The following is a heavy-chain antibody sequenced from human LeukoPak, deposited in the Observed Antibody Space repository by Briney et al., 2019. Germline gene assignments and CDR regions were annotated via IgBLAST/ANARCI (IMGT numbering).Heavy chain of an antibody. Sequence: GGSLRLSCAASGFTFSSYAMHWVRQAPGKGLEWVAIISYDGSNKYYADSVKGRFTISRDNSKTTLYLQMDSLRAEDTAVYYCARTYSGSYPLDYWGQGTLVTVSS. V-gene: IGHV3-30-3*01. D-gene: IGHD1-26*01. CDR2: ISYDGSNK. J-gene: IGHJ4*02. CDR1: GFTFSSYA. CDR3: ARTYSGSYPLDY.